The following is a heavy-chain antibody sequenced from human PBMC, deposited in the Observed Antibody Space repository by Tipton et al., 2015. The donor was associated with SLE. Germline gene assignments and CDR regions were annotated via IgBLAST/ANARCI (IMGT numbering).Heavy chain of an antibody. CDR2: ISSRGDRT. J-gene: IGHJ6*03. CDR3: AKELWVGNERPYYMDV. D-gene: IGHD4-23*01. Sequence: SLRLSCEASGFTFSSYAMSWVRQAPGKGLEWVSTISSRGDRTYYADSVKGRFTISRDNFKNTLILYLDSLRAEDAAVYYCAKELWVGNERPYYMDVWGKGTTVTVSS. V-gene: IGHV3-23*01. CDR1: GFTFSSYA.